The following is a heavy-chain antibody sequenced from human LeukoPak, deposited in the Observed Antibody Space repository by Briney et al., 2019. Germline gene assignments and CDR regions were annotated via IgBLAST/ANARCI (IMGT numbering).Heavy chain of an antibody. J-gene: IGHJ4*02. D-gene: IGHD3-16*02. V-gene: IGHV3-23*01. Sequence: GGSLRLSYAASGFTFSSYAMSWVRQAPGKGLEWVSAISGSGGSTYYADSVKGRFTISRDNSKNTLYLQMNSLRAEDTAVYYCAKVADPNYDYVWGSYRFDYWGQGTLVTVSS. CDR3: AKVADPNYDYVWGSYRFDY. CDR2: ISGSGGST. CDR1: GFTFSSYA.